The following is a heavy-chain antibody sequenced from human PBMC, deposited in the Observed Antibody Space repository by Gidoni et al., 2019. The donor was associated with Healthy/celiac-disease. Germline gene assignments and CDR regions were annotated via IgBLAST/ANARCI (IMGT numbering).Heavy chain of an antibody. J-gene: IGHJ6*03. CDR1: GFTFSSYG. V-gene: IGHV3-33*01. CDR3: ARKGDYGSGSYLHGPPANYYYYYMDV. Sequence: QVQLVESGGGVVQPGRSLRLSCAASGFTFSSYGMHWVRQAPGKGLEWVAVIWYDGSNKYYADSVKGRFTISRDNSKNTLYLQMNSLRAEDTAVYYCARKGDYGSGSYLHGPPANYYYYYMDVWGKGTTVTVSS. D-gene: IGHD3-10*01. CDR2: IWYDGSNK.